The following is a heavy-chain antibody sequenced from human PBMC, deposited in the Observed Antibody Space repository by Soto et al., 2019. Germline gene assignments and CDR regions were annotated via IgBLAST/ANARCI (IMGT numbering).Heavy chain of an antibody. CDR2: ISGSGGRI. CDR3: AKDRCSGGSSDSWDS. V-gene: IGHV3-23*01. J-gene: IGHJ4*02. Sequence: GGSLRLSCTASGFTFNRYAMSWVRQAPGKGLEWVLVISGSGGRIYYAESVKGRFTISRHNSKNMLSLQMNSLRVEDTAVYYCAKDRCSGGSSDSWDSWGQGTPLTVSS. CDR1: GFTFNRYA. D-gene: IGHD2-15*01.